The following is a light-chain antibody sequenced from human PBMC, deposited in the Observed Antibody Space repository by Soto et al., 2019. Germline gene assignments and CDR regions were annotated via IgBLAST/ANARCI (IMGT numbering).Light chain of an antibody. V-gene: IGKV3-15*01. CDR1: QSVSLS. CDR2: GAS. Sequence: EIVLTQSPATLSVSLGDSATLSCRASQSVSLSLAWFQMRPGQPPRLLIYGASTRATDIPARFSGSGSGTDFTLTISSLQSEDFAVYHCQEYGSTSHTFGQGTKVEIK. J-gene: IGKJ2*01. CDR3: QEYGSTSHT.